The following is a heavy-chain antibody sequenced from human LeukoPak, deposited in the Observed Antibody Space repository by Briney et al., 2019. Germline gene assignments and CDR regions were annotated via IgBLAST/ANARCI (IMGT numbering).Heavy chain of an antibody. V-gene: IGHV3-33*01. CDR3: ARVRNYYDSSGPTYGMDV. D-gene: IGHD3-22*01. Sequence: GGSLRLSCAASGFTFSSYGMHWVRQAPGKGLEWVAVIWYDGSNKYYADSVKGRFTISRDNSKNTLYLQMNSLRAGDTAVYYCARVRNYYDSSGPTYGMDVWGQGTTVTVSS. J-gene: IGHJ6*02. CDR2: IWYDGSNK. CDR1: GFTFSSYG.